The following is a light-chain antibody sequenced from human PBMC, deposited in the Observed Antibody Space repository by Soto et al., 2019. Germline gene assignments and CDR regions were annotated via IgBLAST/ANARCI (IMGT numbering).Light chain of an antibody. CDR3: QQLSTYPSN. CDR1: QGIGSY. V-gene: IGKV1-9*01. CDR2: AAS. Sequence: IQLTQSPSSVSAPVGDRVTITCHASQGIGSYLAWYQPKPGEAPKLLIFAASTLQSGVPSRFSGSGSGTDFTLTISSLQAEDFATYYCQQLSTYPSNFCGGTKGGY. J-gene: IGKJ4*01.